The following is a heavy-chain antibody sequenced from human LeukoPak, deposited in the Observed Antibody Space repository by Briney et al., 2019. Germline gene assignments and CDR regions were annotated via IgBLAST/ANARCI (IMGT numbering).Heavy chain of an antibody. V-gene: IGHV1-2*02. CDR2: INLNSGGT. CDR1: GYTFTDYY. CDR3: ARSRDDAFDI. Sequence: ASVTVSCTASGYTFTDYYMHWVRQAPGHGLEWLGWINLNSGGTDSAQKFQDRVTMARDTSIPTAYMELSRLISDDTAVYYCARSRDDAFDIWGQGTMVTVSS. J-gene: IGHJ3*02.